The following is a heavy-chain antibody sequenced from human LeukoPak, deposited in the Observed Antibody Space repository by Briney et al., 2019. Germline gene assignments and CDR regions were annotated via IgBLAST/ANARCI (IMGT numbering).Heavy chain of an antibody. J-gene: IGHJ3*02. CDR2: TNPHRGDT. Sequence: GASVKVPCKASGYSFTAYYIHWVRQAPGQGLEWMGWTNPHRGDTNYAQNFQGRVTLTRDTSITTAYMELSSLRSDDTAVFYCARDEDADPENAFDIWGQGTMVTVSS. CDR3: ARDEDADPENAFDI. D-gene: IGHD2-15*01. CDR1: GYSFTAYY. V-gene: IGHV1-2*02.